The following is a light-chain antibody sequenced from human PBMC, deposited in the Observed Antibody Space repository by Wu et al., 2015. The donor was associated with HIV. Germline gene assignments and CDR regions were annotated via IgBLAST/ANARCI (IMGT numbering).Light chain of an antibody. CDR3: QQFGSSGYS. J-gene: IGKJ2*03. CDR1: QSIDSD. CDR2: DAS. Sequence: EIVLTQSPATLSLSPGRRATLSCRASQSIDSDLGWYQQRPGQAPRLLIYDASNRATGIPARFSGSGSGTEFTLTISGLEPEDFAVYYCQQFGSSGYSFGQGTKLEIK. V-gene: IGKV3-11*01.